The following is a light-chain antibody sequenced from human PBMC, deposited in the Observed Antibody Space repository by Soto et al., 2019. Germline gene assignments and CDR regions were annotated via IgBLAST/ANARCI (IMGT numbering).Light chain of an antibody. CDR1: QSVPNTY. CDR3: QQYGNSEII. Sequence: EIVLTQSPGTLSMSAGERAVLSCRTSQSVPNTYVAWYQQQPGQAPRLLISDTSNRATGIPDRFIGSGSGTDFTLTISRLEPEDFAVFYCQQYGNSEIIFGQGTRLEIK. V-gene: IGKV3-20*01. J-gene: IGKJ5*01. CDR2: DTS.